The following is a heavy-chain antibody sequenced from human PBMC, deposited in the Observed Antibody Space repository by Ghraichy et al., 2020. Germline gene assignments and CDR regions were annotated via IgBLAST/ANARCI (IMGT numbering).Heavy chain of an antibody. Sequence: ETLSLTCTVSGGSVSSGSYYWSWIRQPPGKGLEWMGYIYYSGSTNYNPSLKSRVTISVDTSKNQFSLKLSSVTAADTAVYYCARSAENDSSGYYALDAFDIWGQGTMVTVSS. CDR1: GGSVSSGSYY. CDR2: IYYSGST. J-gene: IGHJ3*02. D-gene: IGHD3-22*01. CDR3: ARSAENDSSGYYALDAFDI. V-gene: IGHV4-61*01.